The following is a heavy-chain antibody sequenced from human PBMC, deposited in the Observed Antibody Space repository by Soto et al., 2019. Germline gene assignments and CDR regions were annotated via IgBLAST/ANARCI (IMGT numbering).Heavy chain of an antibody. Sequence: QVQLQQWGAGLLKPSETLSLTCGVSGGSFSGYYWSWMRQPPGKGLEGIGEVNHSGSTKYEPSLRSRVTISLDTSENKFSLKLSSVTAADTAVYYCARRSTTYGMDVWGQGTTVTVSS. CDR1: GGSFSGYY. CDR3: ARRSTTYGMDV. V-gene: IGHV4-34*01. CDR2: VNHSGST. J-gene: IGHJ6*02.